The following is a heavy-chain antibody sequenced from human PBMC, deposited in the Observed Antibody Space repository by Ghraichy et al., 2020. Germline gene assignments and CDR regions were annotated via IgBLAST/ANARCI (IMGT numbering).Heavy chain of an antibody. CDR3: AKLESGARRFDY. V-gene: IGHV3-23*01. CDR1: GFTFSSYA. Sequence: GESLNISCAASGFTFSSYAMSWVRQAPGKGLEWVSAISGSGGSTYYADSVKGRFTISRDNSKNTLYLQMNSLRAEDTAVYYCAKLESGARRFDYWGQGTLVTVSS. CDR2: ISGSGGST. J-gene: IGHJ4*02. D-gene: IGHD1-26*01.